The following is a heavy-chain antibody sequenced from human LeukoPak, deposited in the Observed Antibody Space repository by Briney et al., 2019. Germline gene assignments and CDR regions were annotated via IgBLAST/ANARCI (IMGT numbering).Heavy chain of an antibody. V-gene: IGHV4-39*01. D-gene: IGHD6-19*01. J-gene: IGHJ4*02. Sequence: SETLSLTCTVSVVSISSSSYYWGWIRQPPGKGLEWIGSIYYSGSTYYNPSLKSRVTMSVDTSKNQFSLNLSSVTAADTAVYYCARYNNVWYYFDYWGQGTLVTVSS. CDR2: IYYSGST. CDR3: ARYNNVWYYFDY. CDR1: VVSISSSSYY.